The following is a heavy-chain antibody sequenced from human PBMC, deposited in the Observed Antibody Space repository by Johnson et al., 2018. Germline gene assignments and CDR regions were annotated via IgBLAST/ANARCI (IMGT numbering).Heavy chain of an antibody. CDR2: ISSTSSII. J-gene: IGHJ4*02. D-gene: IGHD3-16*01. CDR1: GFTFTDYF. V-gene: IGHV3-11*01. Sequence: VQLVETGGGLVKPGGSLRLSCAASGFTFTDYFMTWIRQAPGKGLEWVSYISSTSSIIYSADSVKGRFTVSRDNARNSLYLQMNSLRAEDTAVYYCARDLGDVNYGDYWGQGTLVTVSS. CDR3: ARDLGDVNYGDY.